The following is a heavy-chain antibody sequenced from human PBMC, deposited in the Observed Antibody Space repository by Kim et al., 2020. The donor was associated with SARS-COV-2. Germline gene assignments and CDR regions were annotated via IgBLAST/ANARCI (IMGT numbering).Heavy chain of an antibody. D-gene: IGHD6-13*01. CDR3: ARSGGPAAAVFLDF. CDR1: GYIFGNHW. J-gene: IGHJ4*02. V-gene: IGHV5-51*01. Sequence: GESLKISCTSSGYIFGNHWIAWVRQLPGRGLEWMGLIYAGDSDTAYSPSFQGRVTISADKSISTTYLHWTSLETSDTAVYYCARSGGPAAAVFLDFWGQGTPVTVSS. CDR2: IYAGDSDT.